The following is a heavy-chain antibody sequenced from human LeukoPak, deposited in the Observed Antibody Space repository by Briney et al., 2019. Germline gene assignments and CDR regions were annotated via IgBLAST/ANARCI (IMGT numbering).Heavy chain of an antibody. CDR3: ARGRRPRYCSGGSCKLKLYYYMDV. J-gene: IGHJ6*03. CDR2: INHSGST. D-gene: IGHD2-15*01. Sequence: SETLSLTCAVYGGSFSGYYWRWIRQPPGKGLEWIGEINHSGSTNYNPSLKSRVTISVDTSKNQFSLKLSSVTAADTAVYYCARGRRPRYCSGGSCKLKLYYYMDVWGKGTTVTVSS. CDR1: GGSFSGYY. V-gene: IGHV4-34*01.